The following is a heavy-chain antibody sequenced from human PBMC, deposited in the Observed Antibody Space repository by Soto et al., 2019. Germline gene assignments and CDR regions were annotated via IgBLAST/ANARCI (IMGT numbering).Heavy chain of an antibody. CDR1: GFSLSTSGVG. CDR3: AHRGSITMTYDAFDI. CDR2: IYWDDDK. J-gene: IGHJ3*02. Sequence: QITLKESGPPLVKPTQTLTLTCTFSGFSLSTSGVGVGWIRQPPGKALEWLALIYWDDDKRYSPSLKSGLTITKDTSKNQVVLTMTNMDPVDTATYYCAHRGSITMTYDAFDIWGQGTMVTVSS. V-gene: IGHV2-5*02. D-gene: IGHD3-22*01.